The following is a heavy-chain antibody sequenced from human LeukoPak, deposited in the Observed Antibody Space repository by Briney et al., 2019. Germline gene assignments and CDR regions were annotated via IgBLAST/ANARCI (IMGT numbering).Heavy chain of an antibody. CDR1: GYTFITSS. CDR2: ITVASGNT. CDR3: VGGSLGY. J-gene: IGHJ4*02. Sequence: ASVKVSCKTLGYTFITSSIYWVRQAPGQRLEWLGWITVASGNTRYSENLRGRITLTRDTSANTAYMELRNLRSEDTPVYYCVGGSLGYWGQGTLVTVSP. V-gene: IGHV1-3*01.